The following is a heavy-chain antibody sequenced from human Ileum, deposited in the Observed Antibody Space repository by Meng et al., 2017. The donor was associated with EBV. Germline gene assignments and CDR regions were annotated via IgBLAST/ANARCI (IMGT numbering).Heavy chain of an antibody. J-gene: IGHJ4*02. D-gene: IGHD1-26*01. CDR1: GGSVSSAHSF. CDR3: AGDPHSGSPH. V-gene: IGHV4-61*01. Sequence: QVQLQGAGPGLGKPLETLSLTCTVSGGSVSSAHSFWTWIRQPPGKGLEWIGYMSYSGSTNYSPPLESRVTISVDTSKNQFSLKLSSVTAADTAVYYCAGDPHSGSPHWGQGTLVTVSS. CDR2: MSYSGST.